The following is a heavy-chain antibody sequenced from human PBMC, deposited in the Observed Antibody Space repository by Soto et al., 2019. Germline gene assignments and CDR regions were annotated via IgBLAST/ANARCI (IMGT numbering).Heavy chain of an antibody. V-gene: IGHV3-33*01. J-gene: IGHJ4*02. CDR3: ARDVFSQGSYSFDY. CDR2: IWFDGSNR. CDR1: GFTFNRYG. Sequence: QVQLVESGGGVVQPGRSLRLSCAASGFTFNRYGMHWVRQAPGKGLEWVAVIWFDGSNRDYADSVKGRFTISRDNSKNTLYLQMNSLRAEDTAVYYCARDVFSQGSYSFDYWGQGTLVTVSS.